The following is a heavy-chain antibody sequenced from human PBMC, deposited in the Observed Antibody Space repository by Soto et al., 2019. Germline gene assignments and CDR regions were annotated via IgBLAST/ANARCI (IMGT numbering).Heavy chain of an antibody. Sequence: GGSLRLSCAASGFTFSNYWMNWVRQAPGKGLEWVANIKQDGSEKYYVDSVKGRFTISRDNAKNSLYLQMNSLRTEDTAVYYCARGTSYFDCWGQGTLVTVSS. J-gene: IGHJ4*02. CDR2: IKQDGSEK. V-gene: IGHV3-7*01. CDR3: ARGTSYFDC. CDR1: GFTFSNYW.